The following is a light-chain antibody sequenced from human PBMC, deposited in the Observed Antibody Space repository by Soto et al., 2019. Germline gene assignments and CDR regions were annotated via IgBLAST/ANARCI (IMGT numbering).Light chain of an antibody. CDR3: QQSYSTPYT. V-gene: IGKV1-39*01. J-gene: IGKJ2*01. CDR1: QSITNY. Sequence: DIQMTQSPSSLSASVGDRVTITCRASQSITNYLNWYQQKPGKAPKLLMYAISTLQSGVPSRFGGSGSGTEFILTISSLQPDDFATYYCQQSYSTPYTFGQGTKVDIK. CDR2: AIS.